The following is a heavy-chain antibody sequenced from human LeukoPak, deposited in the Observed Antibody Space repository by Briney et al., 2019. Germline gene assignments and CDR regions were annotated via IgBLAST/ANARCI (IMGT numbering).Heavy chain of an antibody. V-gene: IGHV4-34*01. CDR2: INHSGST. D-gene: IGHD6-19*01. J-gene: IGHJ6*03. CDR3: ARVIRPAVAGTWIYYYYYYMDV. Sequence: SETLSLTCTVSGGSISSYYWSWIRQPPGKGLEWIGEINHSGSTNYNPSLKSRVTISVDTSKNQFSLKLSSVTAADTAVYYCARVIRPAVAGTWIYYYYYYMDVWGKGTTVTVSS. CDR1: GGSISSYY.